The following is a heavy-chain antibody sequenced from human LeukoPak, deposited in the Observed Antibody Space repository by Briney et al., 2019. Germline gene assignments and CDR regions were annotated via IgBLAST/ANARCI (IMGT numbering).Heavy chain of an antibody. J-gene: IGHJ5*02. CDR1: GFTFSSYA. CDR3: AKDPLNWNYNWFDP. V-gene: IGHV3-23*01. Sequence: GGSLRLSCAASGFTFSSYAMSWVRQAPGKGLEWVSAISGSGGSTYYADSVKGRFTISRDNSKNTLYLQMNSLRAEDTAVYYRAKDPLNWNYNWFDPWGQGTLVTVSS. CDR2: ISGSGGST. D-gene: IGHD1-1*01.